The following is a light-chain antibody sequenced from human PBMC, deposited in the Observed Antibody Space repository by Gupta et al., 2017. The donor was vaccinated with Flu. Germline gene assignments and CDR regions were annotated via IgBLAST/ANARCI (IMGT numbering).Light chain of an antibody. V-gene: IGKV1-39*01. CDR3: LQSHTSPWT. CDR1: QSISSF. CDR2: IAS. Sequence: PSSLSASVGDRVTITCRASQSISSFLNWYQQKPGEAPRLLIYIASSLQHGVPSRFSGSGAGTDFTLTINRLQPEDSATYYCLQSHTSPWTFGQGTKVEI. J-gene: IGKJ1*01.